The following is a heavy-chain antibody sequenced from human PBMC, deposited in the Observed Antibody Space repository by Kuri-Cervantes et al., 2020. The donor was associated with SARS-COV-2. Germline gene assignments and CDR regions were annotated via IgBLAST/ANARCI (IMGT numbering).Heavy chain of an antibody. D-gene: IGHD1-26*01. V-gene: IGHV3-30*02. J-gene: IGHJ6*03. CDR3: AKTAGSGSYHYYYYYMDV. CDR1: GFTFSTYR. CDR2: IRYDGSNK. Sequence: GGSLRLSCAASGFTFSTYRMHWIRQAPGKGLEWVAFIRYDGSNKYYADSVKGRFTISRDNSKNTLYLQMNSLRAEDTAVYYCAKTAGSGSYHYYYYYMDVWGKGTTVTVSS.